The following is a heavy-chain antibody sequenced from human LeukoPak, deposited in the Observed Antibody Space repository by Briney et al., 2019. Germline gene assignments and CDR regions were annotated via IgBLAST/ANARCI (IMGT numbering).Heavy chain of an antibody. D-gene: IGHD6-19*01. V-gene: IGHV4-59*01. J-gene: IGHJ6*03. CDR2: IYYSGST. CDR3: ARAGYSSTSNLRLYYYYYMDV. Sequence: SETLSLTCTVSGGSISSYYWSWIRQPPGKGLEWIGYIYYSGSTNYNPSLKSRVTISVDTSKNQFSLKLSSVTAADTAVYYCARAGYSSTSNLRLYYYYYMDVWGKGTTVTISS. CDR1: GGSISSYY.